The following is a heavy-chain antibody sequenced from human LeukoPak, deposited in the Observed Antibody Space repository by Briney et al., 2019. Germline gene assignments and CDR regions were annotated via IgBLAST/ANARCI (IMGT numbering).Heavy chain of an antibody. J-gene: IGHJ4*02. V-gene: IGHV3-23*01. CDR1: GFTFSSYD. Sequence: GGSLRLSCAPSGFTFSSYDMSWAREAPGKGPVCLSVFCGSGGNTYYADSVKGRFTISRDNSKNTLYLQMNSLRAEDTAVYYCAKRVSTYGGVLAPDFDYWGQGTLVTVSS. CDR3: AKRVSTYGGVLAPDFDY. D-gene: IGHD3-16*02. CDR2: FCGSGGNT.